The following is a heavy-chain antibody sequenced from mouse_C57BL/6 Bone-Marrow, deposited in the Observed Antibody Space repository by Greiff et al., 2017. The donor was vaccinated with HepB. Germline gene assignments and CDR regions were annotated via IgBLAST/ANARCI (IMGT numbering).Heavy chain of an antibody. CDR2: ISDGGSYT. CDR3: ARDGGLRHYFDY. D-gene: IGHD2-4*01. J-gene: IGHJ2*01. V-gene: IGHV5-4*01. Sequence: EVMLVESGGGLVKPGGSLKLSCAASGFTFSSYAMSWVRQTPEKRLEWVATISDGGSYTYYPDNVKGRFTISRDNAKNNLYLQMSHLKSEDTAMYYCARDGGLRHYFDYWGQGTTLTVSS. CDR1: GFTFSSYA.